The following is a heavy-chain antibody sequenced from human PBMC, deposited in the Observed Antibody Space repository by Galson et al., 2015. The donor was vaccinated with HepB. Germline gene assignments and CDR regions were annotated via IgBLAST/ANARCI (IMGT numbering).Heavy chain of an antibody. D-gene: IGHD2-2*01. CDR2: IKSKTDGGTT. V-gene: IGHV3-15*01. Sequence: LRLSCAASGFTFSNAWMSWVRQAPGKGLEWVGRIKSKTDGGTTDYAAPVKGRFTISRDDSKNTLYLQMNSLKTEDTAVYYCTTKDIVVVPAARYDFWSGSPWTFDIWGQGTMVTVSS. J-gene: IGHJ3*02. CDR3: TTKDIVVVPAARYDFWSGSPWTFDI. CDR1: GFTFSNAW.